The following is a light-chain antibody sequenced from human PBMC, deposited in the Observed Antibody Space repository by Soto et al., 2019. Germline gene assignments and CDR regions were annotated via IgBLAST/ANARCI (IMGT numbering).Light chain of an antibody. CDR3: TSYTTGTTLL. Sequence: QSALTQPASVSGSPVQSITISCTGTSSDVGGYNFVSWYQRHPGKAPKLMIYEVSNRPSGVSNRFSGSKSGNPASLTISGLQAEDEADYYCTSYTTGTTLLFGGGTKLTVL. CDR1: SSDVGGYNF. J-gene: IGLJ2*01. V-gene: IGLV2-14*01. CDR2: EVS.